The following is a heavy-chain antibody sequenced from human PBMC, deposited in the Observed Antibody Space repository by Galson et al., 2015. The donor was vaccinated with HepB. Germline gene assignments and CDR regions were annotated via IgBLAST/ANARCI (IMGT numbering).Heavy chain of an antibody. Sequence: CAASGFTFSSYSMNWVRQAPGKGLEWVSSISSSSSYIYYADSVKGRFTISRDNAKNSLYLRMNSLRAEDTAVYYCARAEGAAAGKKQWLVVYYYYMDVWGKGTTVTVSS. CDR2: ISSSSSYI. J-gene: IGHJ6*03. D-gene: IGHD6-19*01. CDR1: GFTFSSYS. CDR3: ARAEGAAAGKKQWLVVYYYYMDV. V-gene: IGHV3-21*01.